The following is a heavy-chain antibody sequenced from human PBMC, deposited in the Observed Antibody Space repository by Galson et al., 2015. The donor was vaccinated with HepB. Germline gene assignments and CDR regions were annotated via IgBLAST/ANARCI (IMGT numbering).Heavy chain of an antibody. CDR3: AREMTTVTYAGVEWFDP. CDR2: IWYDGSNK. D-gene: IGHD4-17*01. J-gene: IGHJ5*02. Sequence: SLRLSCAASGFTFSSYGTHWVRQAPGKGLEWVAVIWYDGSNKYYADSVKGRFTISRDNSKNTLYLQMNSLRAEDTAVYYCAREMTTVTYAGVEWFDPWGQGTLVTVSS. CDR1: GFTFSSYG. V-gene: IGHV3-33*01.